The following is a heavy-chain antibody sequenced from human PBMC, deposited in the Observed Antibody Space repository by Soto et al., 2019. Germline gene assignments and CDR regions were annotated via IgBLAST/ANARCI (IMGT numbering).Heavy chain of an antibody. Sequence: PGGSLRLSCVGSGFTFSDNYMSWIRQAPGKGLEWISYISSSSRFTKYADSVKGRFTISRDNAKNSLYLQLNSLRPEDTAVYSCVRDHVTPGLYFDKWGQGTLVTVSS. CDR1: GFTFSDNY. J-gene: IGHJ4*02. V-gene: IGHV3-11*05. CDR3: VRDHVTPGLYFDK. CDR2: ISSSSRFT. D-gene: IGHD2-8*02.